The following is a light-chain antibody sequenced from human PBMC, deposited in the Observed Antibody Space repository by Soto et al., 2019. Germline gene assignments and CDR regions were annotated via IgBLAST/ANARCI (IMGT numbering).Light chain of an antibody. CDR2: NAF. J-gene: IGKJ4*01. Sequence: EIVLTQSPGSLSLSPGESATLSCRASQSVGRNYLGWFQHKPGQAPRLLIYNAFTRATGVSDRFSGSGSGTDFTLTVSRLEPEDFAVYYCHQYAYAPLTCGGGTKVEIK. V-gene: IGKV3-20*01. CDR3: HQYAYAPLT. CDR1: QSVGRNY.